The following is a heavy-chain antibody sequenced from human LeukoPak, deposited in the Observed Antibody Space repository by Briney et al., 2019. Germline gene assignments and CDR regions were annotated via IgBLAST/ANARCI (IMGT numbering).Heavy chain of an antibody. D-gene: IGHD3-3*01. V-gene: IGHV3-30*02. CDR2: IRYDGSNK. CDR1: GFTFSSYG. Sequence: GGSLRLSCAASGFTFSSYGMHWVRQAPGKGLEWVAFIRYDGSNKYYADSVKGRFTISRDNSKNTLYLQMNSLRAEDTAVYYCARDRSEGAGIDYWGQGTLVTVSS. J-gene: IGHJ4*02. CDR3: ARDRSEGAGIDY.